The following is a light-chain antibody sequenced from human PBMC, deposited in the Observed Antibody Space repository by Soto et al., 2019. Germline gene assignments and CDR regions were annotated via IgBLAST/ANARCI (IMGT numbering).Light chain of an antibody. CDR3: QLYVVSPNP. J-gene: IGKJ1*01. V-gene: IGKV3-20*01. CDR2: VAS. Sequence: EIVLTQSPGTLSLSPGERATLSCLASQTVSSTSLAWYQQSPGQAPRLLLFVASIRVTGIPDRLSRRGSGADFTVTNSRLEHEVFAVYFCQLYVVSPNPFGQGTNVDIK. CDR1: QTVSSTS.